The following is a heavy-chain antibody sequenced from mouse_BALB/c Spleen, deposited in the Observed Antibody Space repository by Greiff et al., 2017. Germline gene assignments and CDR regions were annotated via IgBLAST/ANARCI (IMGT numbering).Heavy chain of an antibody. CDR3: ANYDGSGWFAY. Sequence: EVQLVESGGGLVQPGGSLRLSCATSGFTFTGYYMRWVRQPPGKELEWLGFISNKANGYTIEYSVTVKGRFTISRDNSQSILYLQMNTLRAEDSATYYCANYDGSGWFAYWGQGTLVTVSA. CDR1: GFTFTGYY. D-gene: IGHD1-1*01. V-gene: IGHV7-3*02. J-gene: IGHJ3*01. CDR2: ISNKANGYTI.